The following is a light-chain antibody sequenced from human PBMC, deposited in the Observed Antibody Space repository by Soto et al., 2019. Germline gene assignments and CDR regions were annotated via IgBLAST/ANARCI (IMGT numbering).Light chain of an antibody. CDR3: QQYDHLPLT. V-gene: IGKV1-33*01. CDR2: DAS. Sequence: DIQMTQSPSSLSASVGDRVTITCQASQDISNYLHWYQQKPGKAPKLLIYDASNLETGVPSRFSGSGSGTDFTLTISSLQPEDIATYYCQQYDHLPLTFGGGTKVEIK. J-gene: IGKJ4*01. CDR1: QDISNY.